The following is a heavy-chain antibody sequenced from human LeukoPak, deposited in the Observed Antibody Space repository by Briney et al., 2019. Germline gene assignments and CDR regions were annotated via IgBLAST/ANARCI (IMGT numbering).Heavy chain of an antibody. V-gene: IGHV3-23*01. D-gene: IGHD2-15*01. CDR1: GFTFSSYG. CDR3: AKCSLHYYMGV. CDR2: ISGSGGST. Sequence: GGSLRLSCAAPGFTFSSYGMSWVRQAPGKGLEWVSAISGSGGSTYYADSVKGRFTISRDNSKNTLYLQMNSLRAEDTAVYYCAKCSLHYYMGVWGKGTTVTISS. J-gene: IGHJ6*03.